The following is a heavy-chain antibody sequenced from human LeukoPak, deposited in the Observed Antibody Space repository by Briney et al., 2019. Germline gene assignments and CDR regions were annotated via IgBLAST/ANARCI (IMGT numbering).Heavy chain of an antibody. Sequence: GGSPRLSCAASGFTFSSYAMSWVRQAPGKGLEWVSIIYSSGSTYYADSVKGRFTISRDNSKNTLYLQMNSLRAEDTAVYHCAREALGGGGYWGQGTLVTVSS. CDR2: IYSSGST. D-gene: IGHD3-10*01. V-gene: IGHV3-66*01. J-gene: IGHJ4*02. CDR3: AREALGGGGY. CDR1: GFTFSSYA.